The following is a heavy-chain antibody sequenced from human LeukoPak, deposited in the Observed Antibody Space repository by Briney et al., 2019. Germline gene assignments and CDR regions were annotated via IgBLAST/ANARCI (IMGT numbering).Heavy chain of an antibody. CDR1: GGSISSYY. CDR2: IYYSGST. V-gene: IGHV4-59*12. J-gene: IGHJ3*02. Sequence: SETLSLTCTVSGGSISSYYWSWIRQPPGKGLEWIGYIYYSGSTNYNPSLKSRVTISVDTSKNQFSLKLSSVTAADTAVYYCARDLSDNDAFDIWGQGTRVTVSS. CDR3: ARDLSDNDAFDI.